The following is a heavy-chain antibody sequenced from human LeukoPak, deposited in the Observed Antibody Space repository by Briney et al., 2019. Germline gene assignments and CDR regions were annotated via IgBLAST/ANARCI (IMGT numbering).Heavy chain of an antibody. J-gene: IGHJ4*02. CDR2: MNPNSGNT. D-gene: IGHD3-3*01. V-gene: IGHV1-8*01. CDR3: ARASYYDFWSGHYSLKHFDY. CDR1: GYTFTSYD. Sequence: ASVKVSCKASGYTFTSYDINWVRQATGQGLEWMGWMNPNSGNTGYAQKFQGRVTMTRNTSISTAYMELSSLRSEDTAVYYCARASYYDFWSGHYSLKHFDYWGQGTLVTVSS.